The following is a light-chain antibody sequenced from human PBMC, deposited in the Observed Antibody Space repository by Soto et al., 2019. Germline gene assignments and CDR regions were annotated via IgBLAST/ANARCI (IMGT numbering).Light chain of an antibody. CDR3: QQYNNWPPLT. Sequence: EIVMTQSPATLSVSPGERATLSCRASQSVSSNLAWYQQKPGQAPRLLICGASIRATGIPARFSGSGSGTEFSLTMSSLQSEDFAVYSCQQYNNWPPLTFGGGTKVEIK. V-gene: IGKV3D-15*01. J-gene: IGKJ4*01. CDR1: QSVSSN. CDR2: GAS.